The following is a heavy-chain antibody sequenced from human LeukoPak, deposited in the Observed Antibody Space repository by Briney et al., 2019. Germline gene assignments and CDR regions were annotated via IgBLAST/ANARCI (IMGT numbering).Heavy chain of an antibody. V-gene: IGHV3-9*01. CDR3: AKALYYYDSSGREFDY. CDR2: ISWNSGSI. J-gene: IGHJ4*02. D-gene: IGHD3-22*01. Sequence: PGRSLRLSCAGSGFIFNNYAMHWVRQPPGKGLEWVSGISWNSGSIDYADSVKGRFTISRDNAKNSLYLQMNSLRAEDTALYYCAKALYYYDSSGREFDYWGQGTLVTVSS. CDR1: GFIFNNYA.